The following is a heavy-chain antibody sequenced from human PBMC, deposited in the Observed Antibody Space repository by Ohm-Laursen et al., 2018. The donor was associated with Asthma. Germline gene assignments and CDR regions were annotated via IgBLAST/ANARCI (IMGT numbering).Heavy chain of an antibody. Sequence: SLRLSCTASGFTFRSYAMHWVRQAPGKGLEWVAVISYDGSNKYYADSVKGRFTISRDNSKNTLYLQMNSLRAEDTAVYYCAREGGQTTVTTIYYYGMDVWGQGTTVTVSS. CDR1: GFTFRSYA. J-gene: IGHJ6*02. V-gene: IGHV3-30-3*01. CDR2: ISYDGSNK. CDR3: AREGGQTTVTTIYYYGMDV. D-gene: IGHD4-17*01.